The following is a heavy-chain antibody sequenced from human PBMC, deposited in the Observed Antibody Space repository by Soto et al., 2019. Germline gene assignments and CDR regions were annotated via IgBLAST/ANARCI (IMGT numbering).Heavy chain of an antibody. CDR2: ISWNSGSI. V-gene: IGHV3-9*01. D-gene: IGHD2-2*01. CDR1: GFTFDDYA. J-gene: IGHJ4*02. CDR3: AKGLNDIVVVPAANY. Sequence: GGSLRLSCAASGFTFDDYAMHWVRQAPGKGLEWVSGISWNSGSIGYADSVKGRFTISRDNAKNSLYLQMNSLRAEDTALYYCAKGLNDIVVVPAANYWGQGTLVTVSS.